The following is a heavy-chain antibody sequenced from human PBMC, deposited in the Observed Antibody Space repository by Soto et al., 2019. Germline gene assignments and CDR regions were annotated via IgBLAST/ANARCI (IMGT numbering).Heavy chain of an antibody. CDR2: INAGNGNT. Sequence: QVQLVQSGAEEKKPGASVKVSCKASGYTFTSYAMHWVRQAPGQRLEWMGWINAGNGNTKYSQKFQGRVTITRDTSASTAYMGLSSLRSEDTAVYYCARSIVVVTALVYWGQGTLVTVSS. CDR1: GYTFTSYA. D-gene: IGHD2-21*02. CDR3: ARSIVVVTALVY. J-gene: IGHJ4*02. V-gene: IGHV1-3*05.